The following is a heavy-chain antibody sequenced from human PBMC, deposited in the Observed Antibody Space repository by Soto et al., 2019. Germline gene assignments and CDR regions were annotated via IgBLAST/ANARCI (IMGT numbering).Heavy chain of an antibody. CDR1: GFTFDSYA. Sequence: GGSLRLSCAASGFTFDSYALHWVRQAPGKGLEWVSGISGSSGSTYYADSVKGRFTISRDNAKNTLYLQMNSLRAEDTAVYYCAKAGVDFWSGFASYYFDYWGQGTLVTVSS. CDR3: AKAGVDFWSGFASYYFDY. CDR2: ISGSSGST. D-gene: IGHD3-3*01. V-gene: IGHV3-23*01. J-gene: IGHJ4*02.